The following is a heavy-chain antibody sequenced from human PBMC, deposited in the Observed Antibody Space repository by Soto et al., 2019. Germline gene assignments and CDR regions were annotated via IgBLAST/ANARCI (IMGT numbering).Heavy chain of an antibody. V-gene: IGHV3-21*01. Sequence: DVQLVESGGGLVKPGGSLRLSCAASGFTFSSYSMNWVRQAPGKGLEWVSSISSSSSYIYYADSVKGRFTISRDNAKNSLYLQMNSLRAEDTAVYYCARVGCSGGSCYQTYMDVWGKGTTVTVSS. D-gene: IGHD2-15*01. J-gene: IGHJ6*03. CDR1: GFTFSSYS. CDR2: ISSSSSYI. CDR3: ARVGCSGGSCYQTYMDV.